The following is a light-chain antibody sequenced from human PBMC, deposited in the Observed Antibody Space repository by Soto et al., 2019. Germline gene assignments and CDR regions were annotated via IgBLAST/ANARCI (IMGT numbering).Light chain of an antibody. Sequence: EIVMTQSPATVSVSPGERATLSCRASQSVSTNLAWYQQKPGQAPRLLIYGAFTRATGIPARFSGSGSGTDFTLTISSLQSEDFAVYYCQQYNNWPPWTFGQGTKVDIK. CDR1: QSVSTN. CDR2: GAF. J-gene: IGKJ1*01. CDR3: QQYNNWPPWT. V-gene: IGKV3-15*01.